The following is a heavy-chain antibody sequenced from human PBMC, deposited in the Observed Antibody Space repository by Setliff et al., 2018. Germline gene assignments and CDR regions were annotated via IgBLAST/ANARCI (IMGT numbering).Heavy chain of an antibody. Sequence: PGESLKISCAASGFTLRSYWMSWVRQAPGKGLEWLSSISGDVTAYADSVKGRFTISRDISKNTLYLQMNSLRVEDTAVYYCAKPGGWTWPLYYFDYWGQGTLVTVSS. CDR2: ISGDVT. V-gene: IGHV3-23*01. CDR3: AKPGGWTWPLYYFDY. J-gene: IGHJ4*02. D-gene: IGHD3-16*01. CDR1: GFTLRSYW.